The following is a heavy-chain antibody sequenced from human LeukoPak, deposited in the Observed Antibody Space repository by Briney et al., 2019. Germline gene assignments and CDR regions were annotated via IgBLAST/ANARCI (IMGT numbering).Heavy chain of an antibody. J-gene: IGHJ4*02. CDR2: INPNSGGT. V-gene: IGHV1-2*02. Sequence: GASVKVSCQASGYTFTGYYMHWVRQAPGQGLEWMGWINPNSGGTNYAQKFQGRVTMTRDTSISTAYMELSRLRSDDTAVYYCARRGERGNINSGRLAMHFGYWGQGTLVTVSS. CDR3: ARRGERGNINSGRLAMHFGY. D-gene: IGHD3-10*01. CDR1: GYTFTGYY.